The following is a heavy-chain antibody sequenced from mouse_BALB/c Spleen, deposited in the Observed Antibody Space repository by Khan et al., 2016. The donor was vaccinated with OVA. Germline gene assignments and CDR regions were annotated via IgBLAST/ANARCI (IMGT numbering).Heavy chain of an antibody. V-gene: IGHV3-2*02. CDR1: GYSITSGYG. CDR2: ISYSGNT. J-gene: IGHJ2*01. CDR3: ARIYGGDFDF. Sequence: EVKLEVSGPGLVKPSQSLSLTCTVTGYSITSGYGWNWIRQFPGNKLEWMGYISYSGNTKYNPSLKSRISITRDTSKNQFFLQLNSVTAEDTATYYCARIYGGDFDFWGQGTTLTVSS. D-gene: IGHD1-1*01.